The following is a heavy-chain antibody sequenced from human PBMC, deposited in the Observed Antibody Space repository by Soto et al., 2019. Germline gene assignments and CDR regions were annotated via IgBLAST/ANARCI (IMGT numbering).Heavy chain of an antibody. Sequence: ASVKVSCKASGYTFTSYGISWVRQAPGQGLEWMGWISAYNGNTNYAQKLQGRVTMTTDTSTSTAYMELRSLRSDDTAVYYCAGDPGEDSYYYYGMDVWGQGTTVTVSS. D-gene: IGHD2-15*01. V-gene: IGHV1-18*01. CDR2: ISAYNGNT. J-gene: IGHJ6*02. CDR3: AGDPGEDSYYYYGMDV. CDR1: GYTFTSYG.